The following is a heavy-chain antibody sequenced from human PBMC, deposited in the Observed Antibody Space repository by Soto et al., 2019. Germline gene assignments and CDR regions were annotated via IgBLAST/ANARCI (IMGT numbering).Heavy chain of an antibody. Sequence: PGGSLRLSCAASGITFSTYWMHWVRQAPGKGLVWVSRINPDGTNTNYADSVKGRFSISRDNAKNTLYLQINSLRPEDTAVYYCTRSALGASDIWGQGTMVTVSS. CDR1: GITFSTYW. V-gene: IGHV3-74*01. J-gene: IGHJ3*02. CDR3: TRSALGASDI. CDR2: INPDGTNT.